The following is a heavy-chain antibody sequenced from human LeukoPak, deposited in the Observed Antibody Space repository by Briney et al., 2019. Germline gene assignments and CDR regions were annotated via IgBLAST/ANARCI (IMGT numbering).Heavy chain of an antibody. CDR1: GFTFSSYG. CDR2: ISYDGSNK. Sequence: GGSLRLSCAASGFTFSSYGMHWVRQAPGKGLEWVAAISYDGSNKYYVDSVKGRFSVSRDNSKNTVYLEMNSLRPEDTAVYYCARDHQLQNGNWFDPWGQGTLVTVSS. V-gene: IGHV3-30*03. CDR3: ARDHQLQNGNWFDP. J-gene: IGHJ5*02. D-gene: IGHD2-2*01.